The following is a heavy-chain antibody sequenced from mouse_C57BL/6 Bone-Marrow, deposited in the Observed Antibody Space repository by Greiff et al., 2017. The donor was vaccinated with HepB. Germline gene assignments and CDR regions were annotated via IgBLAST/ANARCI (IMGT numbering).Heavy chain of an antibody. CDR3: TSGTGTFYWYFDV. Sequence: EVQLKESGAELVRPGASVKLSCTASGFNIKDDYMHWVKQRPEQGLEWIGWIDPENGDTEYASKFQGKATITADTSSNTAYLQLSSLTSEDTAVYYCTSGTGTFYWYFDVWGTGTTVTVSS. J-gene: IGHJ1*03. CDR1: GFNIKDDY. D-gene: IGHD4-1*01. CDR2: IDPENGDT. V-gene: IGHV14-4*01.